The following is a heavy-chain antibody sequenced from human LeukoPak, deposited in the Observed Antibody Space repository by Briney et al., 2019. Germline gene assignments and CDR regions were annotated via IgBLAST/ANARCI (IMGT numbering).Heavy chain of an antibody. CDR3: ARADSSSWFD. CDR2: IYYSGST. J-gene: IGHJ4*02. V-gene: IGHV4-59*01. D-gene: IGHD6-13*01. CDR1: GGSISSYY. Sequence: SETLSLTCTVSGGSISSYYWSWIRQPPGKGLEWIGYIYYSGSTNYNPSHKSRVTISADTSKNQFSLKLSSVTAADTAVYYCARADSSSWFDWGQGTLVTVSS.